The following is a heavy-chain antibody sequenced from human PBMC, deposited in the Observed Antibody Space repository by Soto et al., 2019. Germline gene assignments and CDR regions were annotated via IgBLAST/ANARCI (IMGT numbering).Heavy chain of an antibody. D-gene: IGHD6-19*01. CDR3: AREQWLYYYYMDV. CDR1: GFTFSSYS. V-gene: IGHV3-48*01. J-gene: IGHJ6*03. CDR2: ISSSSSTI. Sequence: EVQLVESGGGLVQPGGSLRLSCAASGFTFSSYSMNWVRQAPGKGLEWVSYISSSSSTIYYADSVKGRFTISRDNAKNSLYLQMNSLRAEDTAVYYWAREQWLYYYYMDVWGKGTTVTVSS.